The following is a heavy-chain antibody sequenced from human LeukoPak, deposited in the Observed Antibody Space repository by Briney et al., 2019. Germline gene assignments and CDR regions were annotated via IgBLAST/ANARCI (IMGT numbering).Heavy chain of an antibody. V-gene: IGHV4-4*02. J-gene: IGHJ4*02. D-gene: IGHD3-22*01. CDR1: GDSINSLDL. CDR3: AGLVGRYSSGLYYYYFDY. CDR2: MYLSGTT. Sequence: SETLSLTCTVSGDSINSLDLWSWVRQPPGKGLEWIGEMYLSGTTHSNPSVKSRVTISIDKSKNQFFLNLSSVTAADTAVYYCAGLVGRYSSGLYYYYFDYRGQGTLVTVSS.